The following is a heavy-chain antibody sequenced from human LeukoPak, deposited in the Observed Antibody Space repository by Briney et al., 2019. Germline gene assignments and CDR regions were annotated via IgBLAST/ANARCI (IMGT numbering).Heavy chain of an antibody. CDR3: ARGSLDFWSGYPFGY. CDR2: IYYSGST. D-gene: IGHD3-3*01. CDR1: GGSISSSSYY. Sequence: SETLSLTCTVSGGSISSSSYYWGWIRQPPGKGLEWIGSIYYSGSTYYNPSLKSRVTISVDTSKNQFSLKLSSLTAADTAVYYCARGSLDFWSGYPFGYWGQGTLVTVSS. V-gene: IGHV4-39*07. J-gene: IGHJ4*02.